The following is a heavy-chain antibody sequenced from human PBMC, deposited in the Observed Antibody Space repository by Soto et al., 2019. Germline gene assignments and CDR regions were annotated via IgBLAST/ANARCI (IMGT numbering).Heavy chain of an antibody. J-gene: IGHJ4*02. CDR1: GGSIPNHY. Sequence: QVQLQESGPGLVKPSETLSLTCTVSGGSIPNHYWSWIRQPPGKGLEWIGYIYYTGNTNYNPSLKSRVTMSVDTSRNQISLKLTTVTTADTAVYYCTRANWYSEYWGQGTLVTVSS. V-gene: IGHV4-59*11. D-gene: IGHD7-27*01. CDR2: IYYTGNT. CDR3: TRANWYSEY.